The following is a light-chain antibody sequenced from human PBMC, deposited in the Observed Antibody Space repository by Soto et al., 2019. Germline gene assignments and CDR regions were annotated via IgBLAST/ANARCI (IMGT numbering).Light chain of an antibody. J-gene: IGLJ1*01. Sequence: QSALTQPPSVSGSPGQSVTISCTGTSSDVGNYNRVSWYQQPPGTAPKLMIYEVSNRPSGVPDRFSGSKSGNTASLTISGLQAEDEADYYCSSYPSSTIVYIFGSGTKVTVL. V-gene: IGLV2-18*02. CDR2: EVS. CDR1: SSDVGNYNR. CDR3: SSYPSSTIVYI.